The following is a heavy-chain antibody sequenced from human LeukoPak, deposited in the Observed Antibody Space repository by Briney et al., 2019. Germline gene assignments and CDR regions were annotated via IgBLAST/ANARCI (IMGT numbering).Heavy chain of an antibody. CDR3: ARGLGHYDFHSDP. V-gene: IGHV3-30*03. D-gene: IGHD3-3*01. Sequence: GGSLRLSCAASRFTFSSYGMSWVRQAPGKGLEWVATISYDGSNKYHADSVKGRFTISRDSPKNTVFLQMTSLRVEDSAVYYCARGLGHYDFHSDPWGQGTLVIVSS. CDR1: RFTFSSYG. J-gene: IGHJ5*02. CDR2: ISYDGSNK.